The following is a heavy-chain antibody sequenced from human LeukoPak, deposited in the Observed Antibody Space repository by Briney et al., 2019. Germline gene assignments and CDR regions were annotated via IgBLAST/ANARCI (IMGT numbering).Heavy chain of an antibody. D-gene: IGHD6-13*01. V-gene: IGHV6-1*01. Sequence: SQTLSLTCAISGDSVSSNSAAWNWIRQSPSRGLEWLGRTYYRSKWYNDYAVSVKSRITINPDTSKNQFSLQLNSVTPEDTAVYYCARDSVRLVGLIAAAHFDYWGQGTLVTVSS. CDR2: TYYRSKWYN. CDR1: GDSVSSNSAA. CDR3: ARDSVRLVGLIAAAHFDY. J-gene: IGHJ4*02.